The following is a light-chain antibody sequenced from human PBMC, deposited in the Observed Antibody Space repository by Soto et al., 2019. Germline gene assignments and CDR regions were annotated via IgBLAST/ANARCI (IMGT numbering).Light chain of an antibody. Sequence: SALAQPRSVSGSPGQSVTISCTGTSSDVGGYNYVSWHQQHPGKAPKLMIYDVSKRPSGVPDRFSGSKSGTSAPLAISGLQSEDEADYYCAAWDDSLNGPVFGTGTKVTVL. V-gene: IGLV2-11*01. CDR2: DVS. J-gene: IGLJ1*01. CDR1: SSDVGGYNY. CDR3: AAWDDSLNGPV.